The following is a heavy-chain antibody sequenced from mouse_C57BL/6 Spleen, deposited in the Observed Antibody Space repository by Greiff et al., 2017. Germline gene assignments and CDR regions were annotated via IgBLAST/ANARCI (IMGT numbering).Heavy chain of an antibody. CDR2: IDPANGNT. D-gene: IGHD3-3*01. CDR3: ARWGLEHAMDY. CDR1: GFNIKNTY. V-gene: IGHV14-3*01. Sequence: VQLKQSVAELVRPGASVKLSCTASGFNIKNTYMHWVKQRPEQGLEWIGRIDPANGNTKYAPKFKGKATITADKSSNPAYLQLSILTSEDTAIYYCARWGLEHAMDYWGQGTSVTVSS. J-gene: IGHJ4*01.